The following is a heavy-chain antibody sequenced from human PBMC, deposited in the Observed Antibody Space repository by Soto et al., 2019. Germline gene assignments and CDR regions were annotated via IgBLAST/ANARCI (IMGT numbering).Heavy chain of an antibody. D-gene: IGHD3-10*02. J-gene: IGHJ5*02. V-gene: IGHV1-3*01. CDR2: INAGNGNT. CDR1: GYTFNSHA. CDR3: GRDQSGIGYYVDWFDP. Sequence: QVQFMQSGAEVKKPGASVKVSCKASGYTFNSHAIHWVRQAPGQRPEWLGWINAGNGNTYYSEKFEGRVTFTMDKAATTVNMELTSLTSEDTAIYYCGRDQSGIGYYVDWFDPWGQGTLVTVSS.